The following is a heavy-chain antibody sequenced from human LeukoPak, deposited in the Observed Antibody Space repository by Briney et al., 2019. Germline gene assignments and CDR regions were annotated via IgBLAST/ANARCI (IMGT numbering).Heavy chain of an antibody. CDR3: ARDYLVVAATARIDAFDI. CDR1: GYTFTSYG. CDR2: ISAYNGNT. V-gene: IGHV1-18*01. J-gene: IGHJ3*02. Sequence: ASVKVSCKASGYTFTSYGISWVRQAPGQGLEWMGWISAYNGNTNYAQKLQGRVTMTTDTSTSTAYMELRSLRSDDTAVYYCARDYLVVAATARIDAFDIWGQGTMVTVSS. D-gene: IGHD2-15*01.